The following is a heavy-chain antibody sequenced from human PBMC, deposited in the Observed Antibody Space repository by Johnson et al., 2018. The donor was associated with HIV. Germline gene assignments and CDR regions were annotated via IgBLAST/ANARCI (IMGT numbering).Heavy chain of an antibody. V-gene: IGHV3-30-3*01. J-gene: IGHJ3*02. CDR2: ISYDGSNK. CDR1: GFTFSSYA. D-gene: IGHD1-1*01. CDR3: ARARNWNDDDAFDI. Sequence: QVQLVESGGGVVQPGRSLRLSCAASGFTFSSYAMHWVRQAPGKGLEWVAVISYDGSNKSYADSVKGRFTISRDNSKNTLYLQMNSLIAEDTAVYYCARARNWNDDDAFDIWGQGTMVTVSS.